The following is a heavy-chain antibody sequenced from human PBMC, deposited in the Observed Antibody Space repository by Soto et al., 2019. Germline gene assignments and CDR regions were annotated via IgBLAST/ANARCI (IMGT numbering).Heavy chain of an antibody. Sequence: GGSLRLSCAASGFTFSSYAISWVRQAPGKGLEWVSAISGSGGSTYYADSVKGRFTISRDNSKNTLYLQMNSLRAEDTAVYYCAKACITIFGVVKYYFDYWGQGTLVTVSS. CDR2: ISGSGGST. CDR1: GFTFSSYA. CDR3: AKACITIFGVVKYYFDY. J-gene: IGHJ4*02. D-gene: IGHD3-3*01. V-gene: IGHV3-23*01.